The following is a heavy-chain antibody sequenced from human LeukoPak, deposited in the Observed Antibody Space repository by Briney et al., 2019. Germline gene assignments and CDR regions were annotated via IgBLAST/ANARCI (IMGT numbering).Heavy chain of an antibody. CDR3: ARPVDTASLVS. CDR2: INPSGGSA. CDR1: GYTFINYY. Sequence: ASVKVSCKASGYTFINYYMHWVRQAPGQGLEWMGIINPSGGSAYYAQKFQGRVTMTSDVSTSTFHMELSSLRSEDTAVYYCARPVDTASLVSWGQGTLVTVSS. D-gene: IGHD5-18*01. V-gene: IGHV1-46*01. J-gene: IGHJ4*02.